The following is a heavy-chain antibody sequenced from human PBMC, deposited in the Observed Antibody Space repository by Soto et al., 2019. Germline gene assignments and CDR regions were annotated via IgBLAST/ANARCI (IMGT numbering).Heavy chain of an antibody. V-gene: IGHV4-61*01. CDR1: GVSVSSGSFY. D-gene: IGHD4-17*01. CDR3: ARGATVTQYDY. Sequence: QVQLQESGPGLVKPSETLSLTCTVSGVSVSSGSFYWAWIRQPPGKGLEWIGFISYSGTTNYNPSLKRRVTISVDTSRSQISLKVSSLTAADSAVYYCARGATVTQYDYWGQGTLVTVSS. CDR2: ISYSGTT. J-gene: IGHJ4*02.